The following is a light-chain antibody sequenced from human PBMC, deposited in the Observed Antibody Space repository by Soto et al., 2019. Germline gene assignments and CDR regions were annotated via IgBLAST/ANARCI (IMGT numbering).Light chain of an antibody. CDR3: SSYTSSSPFYV. CDR2: DVS. Sequence: QSALTQPASVSGSPGQSITISCTGTSSDVGGYNYVSWYQQHPGKAPKLMIYDVSNRPSGVSNRFSGSKSGNTASLTIYGLQAEDEADYYCSSYTSSSPFYVFGTGTKVTVL. J-gene: IGLJ1*01. V-gene: IGLV2-14*01. CDR1: SSDVGGYNY.